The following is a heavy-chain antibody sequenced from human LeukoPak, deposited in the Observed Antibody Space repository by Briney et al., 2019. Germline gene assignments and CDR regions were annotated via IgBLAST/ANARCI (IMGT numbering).Heavy chain of an antibody. CDR1: GYTFTVYY. CDR2: INPDSGGT. CDR3: ARISSAPFDY. J-gene: IGHJ4*02. Sequence: ASVKVSCKASGYTFTVYYLHWVRQAPGQGLEWMGWINPDSGGTNYAQKFQGRVTMTRDTSISTAYMELSRLTSDDTAVYYCARISSAPFDYWGQGTLVTVSS. V-gene: IGHV1-2*02.